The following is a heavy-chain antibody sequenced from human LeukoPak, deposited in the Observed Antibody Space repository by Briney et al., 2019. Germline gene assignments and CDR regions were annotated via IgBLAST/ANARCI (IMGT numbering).Heavy chain of an antibody. J-gene: IGHJ4*02. CDR2: ISGDST. V-gene: IGHV3-23*01. CDR3: ATSGWYEPLDY. CDR1: GFTFSTYA. Sequence: GGSLRLSCAASGFTFSTYAMSWVRQAPGKGLECVSSISGDSTYYADSVKGRFTISRDISKNTLYLQMNSLRAEDTAVYHCATSGWYEPLDYWGQGTLVTVSS. D-gene: IGHD6-19*01.